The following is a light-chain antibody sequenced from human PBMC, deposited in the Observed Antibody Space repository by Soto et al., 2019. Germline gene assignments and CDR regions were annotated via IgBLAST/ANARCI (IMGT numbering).Light chain of an antibody. V-gene: IGKV3-20*01. CDR1: QSVSTNY. CDR3: HQYGSTPFT. CDR2: GAS. J-gene: IGKJ3*01. Sequence: EIVLTQSPGTLSLSPGDRATLSCRASQSVSTNYLAWYQQSLGQAPRLLIYGASSRATGIPDRFSGNGSGTDFTLTISRLEPEDFGVYYCHQYGSTPFTFGPGTKVDIK.